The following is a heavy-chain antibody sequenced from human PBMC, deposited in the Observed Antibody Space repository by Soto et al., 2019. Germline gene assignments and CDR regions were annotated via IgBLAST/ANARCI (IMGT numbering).Heavy chain of an antibody. V-gene: IGHV3-30-3*01. J-gene: IGHJ3*02. D-gene: IGHD3-3*01. CDR2: ISYDGSNK. CDR3: ARELRKRITIFGVAPGDAFDI. Sequence: QSGGSLRLSCAASGFTFRSYAMHWVRQAPGKGLEWVAVISYDGSNKYYADSVKGRFTISRDNSKNTLYLQMNSLRAEDTAVYYCARELRKRITIFGVAPGDAFDIWRQGTMVTVSS. CDR1: GFTFRSYA.